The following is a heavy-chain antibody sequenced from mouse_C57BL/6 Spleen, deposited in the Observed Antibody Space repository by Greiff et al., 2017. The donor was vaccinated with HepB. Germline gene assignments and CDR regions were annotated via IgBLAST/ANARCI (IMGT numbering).Heavy chain of an antibody. D-gene: IGHD1-1*01. CDR3: ARERGSSLPYYAMDY. V-gene: IGHV5-4*01. J-gene: IGHJ4*01. CDR2: ISDGGSYT. CDR1: GFTFSSYA. Sequence: EVKLQESGGGLVKPGGSLKLSCAASGFTFSSYAMSWVRQTPEKRLEWVATISDGGSYTYYPDNVKGRFTISRDNAKNNLYLQMSHLKSEDTAMYYCARERGSSLPYYAMDYWGQGTSVTVSS.